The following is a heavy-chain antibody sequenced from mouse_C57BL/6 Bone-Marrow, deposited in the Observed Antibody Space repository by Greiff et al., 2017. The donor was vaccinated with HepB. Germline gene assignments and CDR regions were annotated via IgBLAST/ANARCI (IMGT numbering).Heavy chain of an antibody. D-gene: IGHD1-1*01. Sequence: VQLQQPGAELVMPGASVKLSCKASGYTFTSYWMHWAKQRPGQGLEWIGEIDPSDSYTNYNQKFKGKSTLTVDKSSSTAYMQLSSLTSEDSAVYYCARLTTVVAHYYAMDYWGQGTSVTVSS. J-gene: IGHJ4*01. CDR3: ARLTTVVAHYYAMDY. V-gene: IGHV1-69*01. CDR1: GYTFTSYW. CDR2: IDPSDSYT.